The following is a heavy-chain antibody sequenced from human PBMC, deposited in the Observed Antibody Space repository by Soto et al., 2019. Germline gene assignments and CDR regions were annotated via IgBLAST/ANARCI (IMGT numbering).Heavy chain of an antibody. V-gene: IGHV3-33*01. CDR3: ARDGWGLIAFDI. Sequence: QVQLVESGGGVVQPGRSLRLSCAASGFTFSAYGMHWVRQAPCKGLEWVAVVWSDGSHIFSAGSVEGRFTISRDNSKDTLFRQMNSLRAEDTAMYYCARDGWGLIAFDIWGQGTIVNVSS. J-gene: IGHJ3*02. D-gene: IGHD3-10*01. CDR2: VWSDGSHI. CDR1: GFTFSAYG.